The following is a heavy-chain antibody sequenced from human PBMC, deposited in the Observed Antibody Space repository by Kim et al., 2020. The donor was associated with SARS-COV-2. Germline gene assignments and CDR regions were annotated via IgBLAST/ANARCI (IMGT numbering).Heavy chain of an antibody. CDR1: GCSFSSSSYY. V-gene: IGHV4-39*01. CDR3: ARHQRVSSGSYVAFYY. D-gene: IGHD6-19*01. Sequence: SETLSLTCTVSGCSFSSSSYYWGCIRPPHGKGLEWIGTAYYIGNTYDNPSLNSRVTISVDTSKNQFSLKLGSVTAAATAVYYSARHQRVSSGSYVAFYY. CDR2: AYYIGNT. J-gene: IGHJ6*01.